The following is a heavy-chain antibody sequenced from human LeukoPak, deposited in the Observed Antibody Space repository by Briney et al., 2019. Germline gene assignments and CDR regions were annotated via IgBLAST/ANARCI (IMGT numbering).Heavy chain of an antibody. CDR1: GGSISSSYYY. V-gene: IGHV4-39*01. CDR2: IYYSGST. CDR3: ARLGGWGYFDY. Sequence: SETLSLTCTVSGGSISSSYYYWGWIRQPPGKGLEWIGSIYYSGSTYYNPSLKSRVTISVDTSKNQFSLKLSSVTAADTAVYYCARLGGWGYFDYWGQGTLVTVSS. D-gene: IGHD5-12*01. J-gene: IGHJ4*02.